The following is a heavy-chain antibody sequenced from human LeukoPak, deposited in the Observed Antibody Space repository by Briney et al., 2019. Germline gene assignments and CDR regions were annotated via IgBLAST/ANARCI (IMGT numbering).Heavy chain of an antibody. CDR3: AKGAKVGPAAMDY. CDR1: GFTFSSYG. Sequence: GGSLRLSCAASGFTFSSYGMHWVRQAPGKGLEWVSGLSGSGGSTYYADSVKGRFTISRDNSKNTLYLQMNSLRAEDTAVYYCAKGAKVGPAAMDYWGQGTLVTVSS. D-gene: IGHD2-2*01. CDR2: LSGSGGST. V-gene: IGHV3-23*01. J-gene: IGHJ4*02.